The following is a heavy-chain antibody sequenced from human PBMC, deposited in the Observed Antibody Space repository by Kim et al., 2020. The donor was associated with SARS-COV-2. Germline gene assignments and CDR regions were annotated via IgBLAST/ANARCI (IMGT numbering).Heavy chain of an antibody. D-gene: IGHD3-22*01. CDR1: GFTFSSYG. V-gene: IGHV3-33*05. CDR2: ISYDGSNK. J-gene: IGHJ4*02. Sequence: GGSLRLSCAASGFTFSSYGMHWVRQVPGKGLEWVAVISYDGSNKYYADSVKGRFTISRDNSKNTLYLQMNSLRAEDTAVYYCAREVQLLGGYYYDSSGNRGYFDYWVQGTLVTVPS. CDR3: AREVQLLGGYYYDSSGNRGYFDY.